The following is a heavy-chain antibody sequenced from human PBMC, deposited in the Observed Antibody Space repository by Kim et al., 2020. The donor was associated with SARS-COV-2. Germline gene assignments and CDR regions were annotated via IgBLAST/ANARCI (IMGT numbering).Heavy chain of an antibody. V-gene: IGHV1-2*06. CDR3: ATLDWGYYYGMDV. Sequence: ASVKVSCKASGYTFTGYYMHWVRQAPGQGLEWMGRINPNSGGTNYAQKFQGRVTMTRDTSISTAYMQLSSLRSDDTAVYYCATLDWGYYYGMDVWGQGTTVTVSS. D-gene: IGHD7-27*01. J-gene: IGHJ6*02. CDR1: GYTFTGYY. CDR2: INPNSGGT.